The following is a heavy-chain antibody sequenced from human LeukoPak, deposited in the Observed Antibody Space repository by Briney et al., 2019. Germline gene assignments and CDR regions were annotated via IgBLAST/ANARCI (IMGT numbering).Heavy chain of an antibody. CDR2: IIPTLGIA. V-gene: IGHV1-69*04. CDR3: AREGAGDYLVVSQYNWFDP. D-gene: IGHD4-17*01. CDR1: GGTFSSYA. J-gene: IGHJ5*02. Sequence: GASVKVSCKASGGTFSSYAISWVRQAPGQGLEWMGRIIPTLGIANYAQKFQGRVTITADKSTSTAYMELSSLRSEDTAVYYCAREGAGDYLVVSQYNWFDPWGQGTLVTVSS.